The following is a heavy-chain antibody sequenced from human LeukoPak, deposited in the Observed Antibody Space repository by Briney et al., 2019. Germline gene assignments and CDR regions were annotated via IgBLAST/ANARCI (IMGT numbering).Heavy chain of an antibody. CDR1: GFTFSSYS. D-gene: IGHD6-13*01. Sequence: GGSLRLSCAASGFTFSSYSMNWVRQAPGKGLEWVSSISSSSSYIYYADSVKGRFTISRDNAKNSLYLQMNSLRAEDTAVYYCAREPTLIAAADLLYYYYYMDVWGKGTTVTVSS. J-gene: IGHJ6*03. CDR3: AREPTLIAAADLLYYYYYMDV. V-gene: IGHV3-21*01. CDR2: ISSSSSYI.